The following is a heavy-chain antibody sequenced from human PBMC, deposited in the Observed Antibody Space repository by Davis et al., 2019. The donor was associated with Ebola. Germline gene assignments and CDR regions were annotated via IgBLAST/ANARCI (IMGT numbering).Heavy chain of an antibody. V-gene: IGHV7-4-1*02. J-gene: IGHJ6*03. CDR3: ASGRSSYYNMDV. CDR1: GYIFGSYA. CDR2: INTHNGNP. Sequence: ASVKVSCKASGYIFGSYAMNWVRRAPGQGPEWMGWINTHNGNPTYAQGFPGRFVFSFDASVNTAYLQISSLKAEDTAVYYCASGRSSYYNMDVWGQGTTVTVSS.